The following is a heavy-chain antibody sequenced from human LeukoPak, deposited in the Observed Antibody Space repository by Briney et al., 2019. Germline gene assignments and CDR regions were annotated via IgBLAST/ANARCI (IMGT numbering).Heavy chain of an antibody. Sequence: GGSLRLSCAASGFTVSSNYMSWVRQAPGKGLEWVSVIYSGGSTYYADSVKGRFTISRDNSKNTLYLQMNSLRAEDTAVYYCASTRAAAGTVEDYWGQGTLVTVSS. J-gene: IGHJ4*02. V-gene: IGHV3-66*01. CDR3: ASTRAAAGTVEDY. CDR1: GFTVSSNY. CDR2: IYSGGST. D-gene: IGHD6-13*01.